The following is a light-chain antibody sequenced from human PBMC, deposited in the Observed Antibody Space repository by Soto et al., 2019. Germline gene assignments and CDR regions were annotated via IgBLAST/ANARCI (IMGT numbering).Light chain of an antibody. Sequence: EIVLTQSPGTLSLSPGERATLSCRASLTVSDNYLAWYQQKAGQAPRLVIYGASSRATGIPDRFSASGSGTDFTLTISRLEPEDFAVFYCQYYGDSLSITFGQGTRLEIK. CDR2: GAS. V-gene: IGKV3-20*01. J-gene: IGKJ5*01. CDR1: LTVSDNY. CDR3: QYYGDSLSIT.